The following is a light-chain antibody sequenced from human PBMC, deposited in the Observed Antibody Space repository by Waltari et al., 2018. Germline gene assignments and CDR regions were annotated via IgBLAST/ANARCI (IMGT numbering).Light chain of an antibody. CDR3: QQHKTFPFT. CDR1: QGISKS. Sequence: DIQMTQSPSSMSASAGDTVTITCRASQGISKSVAWYQQRPGRAPKCLIYYASTLESGVPSRFSGSGSGTDFTLTITSLQPEDFATYHCQQHKTFPFTFGGGTKLEIK. CDR2: YAS. V-gene: IGKV1-16*01. J-gene: IGKJ4*01.